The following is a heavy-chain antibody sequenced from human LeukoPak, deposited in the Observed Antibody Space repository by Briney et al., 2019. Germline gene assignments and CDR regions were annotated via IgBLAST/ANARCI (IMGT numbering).Heavy chain of an antibody. CDR3: ARYGISSGPFDF. CDR2: IYYTGST. CDR1: GGSISSYY. J-gene: IGHJ3*01. Sequence: PSETLSLTCTVSGGSISSYYWSWIRQPPGKGLEWIGYIYYTGSTNYNPSLKSRVTISVDTSKNQFSLNLSSVTAADTAVYYCARYGISSGPFDFWGQGTMVTVSS. D-gene: IGHD6-19*01. V-gene: IGHV4-59*01.